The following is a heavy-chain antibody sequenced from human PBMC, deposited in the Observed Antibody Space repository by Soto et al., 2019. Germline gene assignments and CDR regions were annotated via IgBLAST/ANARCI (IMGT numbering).Heavy chain of an antibody. CDR2: IYYSGST. CDR1: GGSISSGGYY. J-gene: IGHJ6*02. CDR3: ARGKGDYYGSGSYYDYYYYGMDV. V-gene: IGHV4-31*01. Sequence: QVQLQESGPGLVKPSQTLSLTCTVSGGSISSGGYYWSWIRQHPGKGLEWIGYIYYSGSTYYNPSPKSLVTISVETSKNQFSLKLSSVTAADTAVYYCARGKGDYYGSGSYYDYYYYGMDVWGQGTTVTVSS. D-gene: IGHD3-10*01.